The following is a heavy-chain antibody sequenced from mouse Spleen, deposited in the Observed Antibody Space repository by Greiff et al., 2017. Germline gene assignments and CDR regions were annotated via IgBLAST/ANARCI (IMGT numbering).Heavy chain of an antibody. V-gene: IGHV5-9-3*01. Sequence: EVQVVESGGGLVKPGGSLKLSCAASGFTFSSYAMSWVRQTPEKRLEWVATISSGGSYTYYPDSVKGRFTISRDNAKNTLYLQMSSLRSEDTAMYYCARHDGGTTATVAYWGQGTLVTVSA. J-gene: IGHJ3*01. D-gene: IGHD1-2*01. CDR3: ARHDGGTTATVAY. CDR1: GFTFSSYA. CDR2: ISSGGSYT.